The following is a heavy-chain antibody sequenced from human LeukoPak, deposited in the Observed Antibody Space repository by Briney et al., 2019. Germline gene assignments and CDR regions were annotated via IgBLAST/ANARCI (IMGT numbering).Heavy chain of an antibody. D-gene: IGHD2-8*01. V-gene: IGHV3-23*01. J-gene: IGHJ6*03. CDR2: ISGSGGST. Sequence: GGSLRLSCAASGFTFSSYAMSWVRQAPGKGLEWVSAISGSGGSTYYADSVKGRFTISRDNSKNTLYLQMDSLRAEDTAVYYCARVMGGGGAYYYMDVWGKGTTVTISS. CDR1: GFTFSSYA. CDR3: ARVMGGGGAYYYMDV.